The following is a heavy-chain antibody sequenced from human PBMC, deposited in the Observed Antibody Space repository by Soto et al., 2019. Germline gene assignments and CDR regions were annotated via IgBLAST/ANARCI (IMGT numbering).Heavy chain of an antibody. J-gene: IGHJ4*02. CDR1: GGTFSSYT. CDR3: AMHDALAYGGGDRYS. D-gene: IGHD2-21*02. V-gene: IGHV1-69*02. CDR2: IIPILGIA. Sequence: QVQLVQSGAEVKKPGSSVKVSCKASGGTFSSYTISWVRQAPGQGLEWMGRIIPILGIANYAQKFQGRGTITADQSTSIAYMEGRSLRSEAAAEYYCAMHDALAYGGGDRYSWGQGTLVTVSS.